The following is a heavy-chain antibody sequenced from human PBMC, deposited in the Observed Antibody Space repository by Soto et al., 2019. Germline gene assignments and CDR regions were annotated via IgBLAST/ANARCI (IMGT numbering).Heavy chain of an antibody. CDR3: ARHGDSRGYSCYYYGMDV. CDR1: GYSFTGYW. V-gene: IGHV5-51*01. J-gene: IGHJ6*02. CDR2: IYPGDSDT. Sequence: PGESLKISCKGSGYSFTGYWIGWVRQMPGKGLEWLGIIYPGDSDTRYNPSFQGQVTISADQSISTAYLQWSSLKASDTAMYYCARHGDSRGYSCYYYGMDVWGQGTTVTVSS. D-gene: IGHD3-22*01.